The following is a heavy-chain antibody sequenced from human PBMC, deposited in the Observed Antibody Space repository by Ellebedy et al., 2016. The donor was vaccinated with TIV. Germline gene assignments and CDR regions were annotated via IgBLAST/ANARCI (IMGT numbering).Heavy chain of an antibody. CDR2: IHYSGIT. CDR1: GGSIGSSAYY. V-gene: IGHV4-39*01. D-gene: IGHD6-13*01. J-gene: IGHJ5*02. Sequence: MPSETLSLTCTVSGGSIGSSAYYWDWIRQPPGRGLEWIGNIHYSGITQYNPSLKSRLIISLDTSKNQVSLRLSSVTAADTAVYYCVGRRSGSSLTDPWGQGTLVSVSS. CDR3: VGRRSGSSLTDP.